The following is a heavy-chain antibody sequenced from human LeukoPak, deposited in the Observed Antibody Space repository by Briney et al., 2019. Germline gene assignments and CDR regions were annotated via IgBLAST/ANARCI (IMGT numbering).Heavy chain of an antibody. CDR3: ARTGSYDTNGLDS. J-gene: IGHJ4*02. CDR1: GGSISSYY. D-gene: IGHD2-8*01. Sequence: SETLPLTCTVSGGSISSYYWTWIRQPPGKGLEWIGFIYYSGRTNYNPSLKSRVTILVDTSKNQFSLRLSSVTAADTAVYYCARTGSYDTNGLDSWGQGTLVIVSS. V-gene: IGHV4-59*08. CDR2: IYYSGRT.